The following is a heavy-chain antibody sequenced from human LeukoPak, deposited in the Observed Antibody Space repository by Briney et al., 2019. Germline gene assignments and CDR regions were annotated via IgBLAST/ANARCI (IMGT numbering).Heavy chain of an antibody. CDR3: ARGSAQWLVRAFDI. V-gene: IGHV4-4*07. D-gene: IGHD6-19*01. Sequence: SETLSLTCTVSGNSFGDYYWSWIRQPAGRGLEWIGRIYTSGSTNYNPSLKSRVTISGDTSKNQFSLRLSSVTAADTAVYYCARGSAQWLVRAFDIWGQGTMVTVSS. CDR1: GNSFGDYY. J-gene: IGHJ3*02. CDR2: IYTSGST.